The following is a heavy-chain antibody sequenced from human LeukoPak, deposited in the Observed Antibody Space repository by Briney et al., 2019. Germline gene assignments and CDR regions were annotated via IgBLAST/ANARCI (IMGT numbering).Heavy chain of an antibody. V-gene: IGHV1-2*02. CDR2: INPNSGGT. CDR3: AREFSSGWYINWFDP. D-gene: IGHD6-19*01. Sequence: GASVKVSCKASGYTFTGYYMHWVRQAPGQGLEWMGWINPNSGGTNYAQKFQGRVTMTRDTSISTAYMELSRLRSDDTAVYYCAREFSSGWYINWFDPWGQGTLVTVSS. CDR1: GYTFTGYY. J-gene: IGHJ5*02.